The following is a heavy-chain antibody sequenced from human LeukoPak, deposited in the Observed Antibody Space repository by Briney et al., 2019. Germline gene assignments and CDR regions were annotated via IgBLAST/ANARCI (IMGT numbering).Heavy chain of an antibody. CDR2: IGPSGTNT. CDR3: ARPHILRYFDWLFDS. J-gene: IGHJ5*01. V-gene: IGHV3-21*01. Sequence: GGSLRLSCVVSGITFSTYTMNWVRQAPGKGLEWVSSIGPSGTNTHYTDSVKGRFTISRDNAKNSLYLQMNSLRAEDTAVYYCARPHILRYFDWLFDSWGQGTLVTVSS. D-gene: IGHD3-9*01. CDR1: GITFSTYT.